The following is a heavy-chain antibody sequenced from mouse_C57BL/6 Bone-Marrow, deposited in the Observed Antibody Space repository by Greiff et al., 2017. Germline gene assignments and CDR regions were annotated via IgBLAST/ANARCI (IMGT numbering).Heavy chain of an antibody. Sequence: VQLQQSGAELARPGASVKLSCKASGYTFTSYGISWVKQRTGQGLEWIGEIYPRSGNTYYNEKFKGKATLTADKSSSTAYMALRSLTSEDSAVYFCARFPLLYYYAMDYWGQGTSVTVSS. CDR2: IYPRSGNT. J-gene: IGHJ4*01. V-gene: IGHV1-81*01. CDR1: GYTFTSYG. CDR3: ARFPLLYYYAMDY.